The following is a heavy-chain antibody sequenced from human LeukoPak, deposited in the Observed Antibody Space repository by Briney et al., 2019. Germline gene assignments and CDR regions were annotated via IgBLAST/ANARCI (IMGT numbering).Heavy chain of an antibody. CDR1: GGTFSSYA. D-gene: IGHD2-2*01. CDR3: ARANIVVVPAAMGVYYYYGMDV. Sequence: ASVKVSCKASGGTFSSYAISWVRQAPGQGLEWMGRIIPILGIANYAQKFQGRVTITADKSTSTAYMELSSLRSEDTAVYYCARANIVVVPAAMGVYYYYGMDVWGQGTTVTVSS. V-gene: IGHV1-69*04. CDR2: IIPILGIA. J-gene: IGHJ6*02.